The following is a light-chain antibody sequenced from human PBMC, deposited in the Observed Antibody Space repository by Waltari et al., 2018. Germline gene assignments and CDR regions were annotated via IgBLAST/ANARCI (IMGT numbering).Light chain of an antibody. V-gene: IGLV3-25*03. J-gene: IGLJ2*01. CDR1: ALSKQY. Sequence: SFELTQPPSLSVPPGQTARITCSGDALSKQYAHWHQQRPGLAPVLVIYKDSERPSGIPERFSVSSSGTTVTLTISGVQAEDEADYYCQSADSSGSVVFGGGTKLTVL. CDR3: QSADSSGSVV. CDR2: KDS.